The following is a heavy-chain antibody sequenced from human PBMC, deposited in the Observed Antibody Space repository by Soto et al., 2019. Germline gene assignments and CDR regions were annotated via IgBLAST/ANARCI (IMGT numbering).Heavy chain of an antibody. J-gene: IGHJ4*02. V-gene: IGHV3-21*01. Sequence: EGSLRLSCAASGFTFSSYSMNWVRQAPGKGLEWVSSISSSSSYIYYADSVKGRFTISRDNAKNSLYLQMNSLRAEDTAVYYCARDFNENPYYDFWSGPYYFDYWGQGTLVTVSS. CDR3: ARDFNENPYYDFWSGPYYFDY. D-gene: IGHD3-3*01. CDR1: GFTFSSYS. CDR2: ISSSSSYI.